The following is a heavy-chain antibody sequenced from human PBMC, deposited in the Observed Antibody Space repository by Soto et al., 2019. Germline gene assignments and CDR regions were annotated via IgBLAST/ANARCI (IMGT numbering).Heavy chain of an antibody. CDR3: ARDGLMTISHYAFYX. Sequence: SETLSLTCTVSGGSISNYYWSWLRQPPGKGLEWIVNIYYSRRTNYNPSLKSRLTISVDTSKNQFSLKFDSVTAAETAVYYCARDGLMTISHYAFYXWGQGTLVTVSX. V-gene: IGHV4-59*01. CDR1: GGSISNYY. D-gene: IGHD3-3*01. J-gene: IGHJ5*02. CDR2: IYYSRRT.